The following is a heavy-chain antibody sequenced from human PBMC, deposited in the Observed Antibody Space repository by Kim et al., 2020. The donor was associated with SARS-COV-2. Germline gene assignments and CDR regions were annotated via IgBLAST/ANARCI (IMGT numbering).Heavy chain of an antibody. CDR3: AREGTSGSFPDF. V-gene: IGHV3-66*01. D-gene: IGHD3-10*01. J-gene: IGHJ4*02. Sequence: YDSDSVKGRFTTCRDNFKDTVYLQMNSLREEDTALYYCAREGTSGSFPDFWGQGTLVTVSS.